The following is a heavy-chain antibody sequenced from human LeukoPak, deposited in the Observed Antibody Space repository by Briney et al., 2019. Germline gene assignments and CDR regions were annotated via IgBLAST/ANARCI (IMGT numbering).Heavy chain of an antibody. CDR2: INPHSGGT. D-gene: IGHD2-21*02. J-gene: IGHJ4*02. V-gene: IGHV1-2*02. CDR3: VREGNELLSKNFDY. Sequence: ASVKVSCKASGLTFTGYYIHWVRQAPGQGLEWMGYINPHSGGTNSPQKFQGRATMTTDTSISAAYMELSSLISDDTAMYYCVREGNELLSKNFDYWGQGTLVTVSS. CDR1: GLTFTGYY.